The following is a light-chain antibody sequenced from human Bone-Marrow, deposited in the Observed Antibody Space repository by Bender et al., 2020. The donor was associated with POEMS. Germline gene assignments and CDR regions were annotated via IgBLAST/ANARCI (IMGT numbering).Light chain of an antibody. J-gene: IGLJ3*02. CDR2: EVS. CDR3: CSYAGRYTWV. CDR1: SSDVGGYKY. V-gene: IGLV2-8*01. Sequence: QSALTQPPSASGSPGQSVTISCTGTSSDVGGYKYVSWYQQHPGKAPKLMIYEVSKRPSGVPDRFSGSKSGNTASLTVSGLQAEDEADYYCCSYAGRYTWVFGGGTKLTVL.